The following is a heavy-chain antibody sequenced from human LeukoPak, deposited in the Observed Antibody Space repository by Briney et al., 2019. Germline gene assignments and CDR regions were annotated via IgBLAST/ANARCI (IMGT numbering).Heavy chain of an antibody. D-gene: IGHD1-26*01. CDR3: ARGKRSSAGSDY. V-gene: IGHV4-34*01. Sequence: SETLSLTCAVYGGSFSGYYWSWIRQPPGKGLEWIGEINHSGSTNYNPSLKSRVTISVDTSKNQFSLKLSSVTAADTAVYCCARGKRSSAGSDYWGQGTLVTVSS. CDR1: GGSFSGYY. J-gene: IGHJ4*02. CDR2: INHSGST.